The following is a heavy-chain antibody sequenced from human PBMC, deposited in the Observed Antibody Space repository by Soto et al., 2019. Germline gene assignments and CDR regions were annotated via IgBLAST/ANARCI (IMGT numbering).Heavy chain of an antibody. V-gene: IGHV3-21*01. CDR3: AKVGGLRTSFRWFDL. J-gene: IGHJ5*02. CDR1: GFAFQTYT. Sequence: EGQLVESGGGLVKPGGSLRLSCAASGFAFQTYTMEWLRQPPGKGLEWVSSITISGNYIYYADSVKGRFTISRDNGRNSVYLQMNSLRAEDTAVYYCAKVGGLRTSFRWFDLWGQGTLVTVSS. D-gene: IGHD2-2*01. CDR2: ITISGNYI.